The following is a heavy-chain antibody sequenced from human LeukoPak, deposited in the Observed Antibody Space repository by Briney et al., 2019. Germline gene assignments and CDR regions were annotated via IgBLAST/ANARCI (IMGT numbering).Heavy chain of an antibody. CDR1: GGSISSYY. J-gene: IGHJ4*02. CDR3: ARSELLWFGGVNSGFDY. Sequence: SETLSLTCTVSGGSISSYYWSWIRQPPGKGLEWIGYIYYSGSTNYNPSLKSRVTISVDTSKNQFSLKLSSVTAADTAVYYCARSELLWFGGVNSGFDYWGQGALVTVSS. CDR2: IYYSGST. D-gene: IGHD3-10*01. V-gene: IGHV4-59*01.